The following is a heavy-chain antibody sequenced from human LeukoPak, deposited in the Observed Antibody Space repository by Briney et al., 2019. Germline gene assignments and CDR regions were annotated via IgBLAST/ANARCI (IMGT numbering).Heavy chain of an antibody. CDR2: ISSSGSTI. D-gene: IGHD1-14*01. V-gene: IGHV3-48*03. J-gene: IGHJ4*02. Sequence: GGSLRPSCAASGFTFSSYEMNWVRQAPGKGLEWVSYISSSGSTIYYADSVKGRFTISRDNAKNSLYLQMNSLRAEDTAVYYCSKGLQAAGHLAHDNWGQGALVTVSS. CDR1: GFTFSSYE. CDR3: SKGLQAAGHLAHDN.